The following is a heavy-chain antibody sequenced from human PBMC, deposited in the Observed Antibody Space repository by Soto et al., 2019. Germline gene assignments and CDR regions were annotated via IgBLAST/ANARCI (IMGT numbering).Heavy chain of an antibody. CDR1: GYSFTGHY. J-gene: IGHJ6*02. V-gene: IGHV1-2*02. CDR3: ARDPSSFLGRVYGMDV. Sequence: QVQHVQSGAEVKKPGDSVKVSCKASGYSFTGHYMHWVRRAPGQGLEWMGWVNLNTGGTDYAQEIQGRVTMTTATSMRTVYLEVTRLKFADTAIYYCARDPSSFLGRVYGMDVWGQGTAVTVSS. CDR2: VNLNTGGT.